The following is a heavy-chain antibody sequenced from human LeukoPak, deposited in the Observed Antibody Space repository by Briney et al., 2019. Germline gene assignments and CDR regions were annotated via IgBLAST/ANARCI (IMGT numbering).Heavy chain of an antibody. CDR2: ISSSGGGT. CDR3: AKGDYYDFDS. D-gene: IGHD3-22*01. CDR1: TFTVSSYA. J-gene: IGHJ5*01. V-gene: IGHV3-23*01. Sequence: GGSLRLSCAPSTFTVSSYAMTCVRPPPGKGLEWVSRISSSGGGTHYADSVKGRFTISRDNSKNTLYLQMNSLRAEDTAVYYCAKGDYYDFDSWGQGTLVTVSS.